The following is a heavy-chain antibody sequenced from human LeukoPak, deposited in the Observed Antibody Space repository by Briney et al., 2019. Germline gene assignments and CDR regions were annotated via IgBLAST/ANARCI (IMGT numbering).Heavy chain of an antibody. J-gene: IGHJ4*02. D-gene: IGHD6-13*01. CDR3: ARGAEAETSPLDY. V-gene: IGHV1-2*02. CDR1: GYIFSDYY. Sequence: ASVKVSCKASGYIFSDYYMHWVRQAPGQGLEWLGWINPKTGAADYAQQFRGRITMTRDTSINTDYMEMKRVTSDDTAVYYCARGAEAETSPLDYWGQGTPVTVSS. CDR2: INPKTGAA.